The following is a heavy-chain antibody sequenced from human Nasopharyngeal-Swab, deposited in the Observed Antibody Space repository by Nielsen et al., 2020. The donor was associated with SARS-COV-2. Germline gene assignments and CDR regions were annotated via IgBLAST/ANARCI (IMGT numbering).Heavy chain of an antibody. CDR3: TRCGGGGDSGRDH. V-gene: IGHV3-73*01. Sequence: GCSLQLSCAASGFTFRDSALHWFRQASGSGLEWVGRVRSKGNNYATAYSASVKGRFIIFRDDPTNTAYLQMNSLKTEDTAMDYCTRCGGGGDSGRDHWGQGTLVTVSS. J-gene: IGHJ4*02. D-gene: IGHD2-15*01. CDR1: GFTFRDSA. CDR2: VRSKGNNYAT.